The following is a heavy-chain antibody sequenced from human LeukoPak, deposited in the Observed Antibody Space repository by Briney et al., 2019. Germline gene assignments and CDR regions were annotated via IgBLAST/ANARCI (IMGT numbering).Heavy chain of an antibody. V-gene: IGHV4-39*01. D-gene: IGHD1-1*01. CDR3: ARQKNWILSLYYIDV. CDR1: DASISSNNYS. J-gene: IGHJ6*03. Sequence: PSETLSLTCTVSDASISSNNYSWGWIRQPPGKGLEWIGSLSYSGRTYYNPSLKSRVTISVDTPKNQFSLKLSSVTAADTAVYYCARQKNWILSLYYIDVWGKGTTVTVSS. CDR2: LSYSGRT.